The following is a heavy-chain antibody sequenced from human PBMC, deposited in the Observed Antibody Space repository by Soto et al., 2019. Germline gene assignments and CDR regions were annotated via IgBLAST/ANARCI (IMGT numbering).Heavy chain of an antibody. CDR1: GFLFSTYA. CDR3: ARDCPLRTGTPLYYYGMDV. J-gene: IGHJ6*02. Sequence: GGSLTLSCAASGFLFSTYAMTWVRPAPGKGLEWVSSLNEDGTSTMYADSVKGRFTISRDNAKNTLYLQMNSLRAEDTAVYYCARDCPLRTGTPLYYYGMDVWGQGTTVTVSS. D-gene: IGHD1-7*01. CDR2: LNEDGTST. V-gene: IGHV3-74*03.